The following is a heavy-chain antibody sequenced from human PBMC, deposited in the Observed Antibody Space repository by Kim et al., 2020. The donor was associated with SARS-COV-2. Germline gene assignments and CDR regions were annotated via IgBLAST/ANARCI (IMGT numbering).Heavy chain of an antibody. CDR3: ARVGYGLYSMDV. D-gene: IGHD4-17*01. Sequence: GGSLRLSCAASGFTFSSYGMTWVRQAPGKGLQWVSYISSSSASTNYADSVKGRFTISRDSAKNSLYLQMNSLRDEDTAVYYCARVGYGLYSMDVWGHGTT. J-gene: IGHJ6*02. V-gene: IGHV3-48*02. CDR1: GFTFSSYG. CDR2: ISSSSAST.